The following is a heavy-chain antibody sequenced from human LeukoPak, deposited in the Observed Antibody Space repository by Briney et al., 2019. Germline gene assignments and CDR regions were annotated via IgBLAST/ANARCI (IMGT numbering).Heavy chain of an antibody. V-gene: IGHV1-2*02. D-gene: IGHD6-13*01. Sequence: GASVKVSCKASGYTFTGYYMHWVRQAPGQGLEWMGWINPNSGGTNYAQKFQGRVTMTRDTSISTAYMEPSRLRSDDTAVYYCARVLPSRAAAGTVGYWGQGTLVTVSS. CDR2: INPNSGGT. CDR3: ARVLPSRAAAGTVGY. J-gene: IGHJ4*02. CDR1: GYTFTGYY.